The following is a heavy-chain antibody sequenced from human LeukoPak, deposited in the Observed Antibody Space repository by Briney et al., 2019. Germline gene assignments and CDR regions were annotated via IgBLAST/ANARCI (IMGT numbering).Heavy chain of an antibody. J-gene: IGHJ4*02. CDR3: ARVTGYMIEDYFDY. D-gene: IGHD3-22*01. CDR1: GDSISSSY. Sequence: PSETLSLTCTVSGDSISSSYWSWIRQPPGKGLEWIGYIYYSGSTNYNPSLKSRVTISVDTSKNQFSLRLRSVTAADTAVYYCARVTGYMIEDYFDYWGQGTLVTVSS. V-gene: IGHV4-59*01. CDR2: IYYSGST.